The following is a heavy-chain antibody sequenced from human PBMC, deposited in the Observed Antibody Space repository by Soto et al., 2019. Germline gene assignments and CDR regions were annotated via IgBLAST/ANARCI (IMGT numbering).Heavy chain of an antibody. CDR3: ARESSGDHNHNWFDP. CDR1: GGSLSPYY. Sequence: QVQLQESGPGLVKPSETLSLTCTVSGGSLSPYYWSWVRQPPGTGLEWIGFIWSTGTTTYNPSLRSRVTRSVDTSKNTLSLALNSVTAADTAVYYCARESSGDHNHNWFDPWGQGTLVTVSA. V-gene: IGHV4-59*01. J-gene: IGHJ5*02. CDR2: IWSTGTT. D-gene: IGHD1-20*01.